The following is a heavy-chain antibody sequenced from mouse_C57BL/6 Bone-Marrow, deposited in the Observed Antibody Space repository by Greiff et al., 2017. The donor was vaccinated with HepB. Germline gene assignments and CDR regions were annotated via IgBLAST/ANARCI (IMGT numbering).Heavy chain of an antibody. CDR3: ARYDSYFDV. Sequence: EVKLVESGGGLVQPGGSLSLSCAASGFTFTDYYMSWVRQPPGKALEWLGFIRNKANGYTTEYSASVKGRFTISRDNSQSILYLQMNALRAEDSATYYCARYDSYFDVWGTGTTVTVSS. J-gene: IGHJ1*03. V-gene: IGHV7-3*01. CDR2: IRNKANGYTT. CDR1: GFTFTDYY.